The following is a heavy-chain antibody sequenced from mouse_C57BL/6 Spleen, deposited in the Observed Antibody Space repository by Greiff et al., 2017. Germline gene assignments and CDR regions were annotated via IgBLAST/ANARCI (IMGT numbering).Heavy chain of an antibody. CDR3: ASKGLLSPMDY. CDR1: GYTFTSYW. CDR2: IDPSDSYT. Sequence: VQLQQPGAELVMPGASVKLSCKASGYTFTSYWMHWVKPRPGQGLEWIGEIDPSDSYTNYNQKFKGKSTLTVDKSSSTAYMQLSSLTSEDSAVYYCASKGLLSPMDYWGQGTSVTVSS. D-gene: IGHD2-12*01. V-gene: IGHV1-69*01. J-gene: IGHJ4*01.